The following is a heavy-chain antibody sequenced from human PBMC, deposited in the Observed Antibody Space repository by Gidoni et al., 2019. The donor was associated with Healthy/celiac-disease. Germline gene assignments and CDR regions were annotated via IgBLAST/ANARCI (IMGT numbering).Heavy chain of an antibody. D-gene: IGHD6-13*01. CDR2: ISYDGSNK. J-gene: IGHJ5*02. CDR3: AKDRVRIAAAGRGGASWFDP. V-gene: IGHV3-30*18. Sequence: QVQLVESGGGVVQPGRSLRLSCAASGFTFSSYGMHWVRQDPGKGLEWVAVISYDGSNKYYADSVKGRFTISRDNSKNTLYLQMNSLRAEDTAVYYCAKDRVRIAAAGRGGASWFDPWGQGTLVTVSS. CDR1: GFTFSSYG.